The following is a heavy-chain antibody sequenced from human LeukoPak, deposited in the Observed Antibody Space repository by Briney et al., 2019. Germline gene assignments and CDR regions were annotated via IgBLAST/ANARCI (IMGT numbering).Heavy chain of an antibody. D-gene: IGHD6-19*01. CDR3: EKGRYSSGWYGNYFDY. J-gene: IGHJ4*02. V-gene: IGHV3-23*01. CDR2: ISGSGGST. CDR1: GFTFSSYA. Sequence: GGSLRLSCAASGFTFSSYAMSWVRQAPGKGLEWVSGISGSGGSTYYADSAKGRFTISRDNSKNTLYLQMNSLRAEDTAVYYCEKGRYSSGWYGNYFDYWGQGTLVTVSS.